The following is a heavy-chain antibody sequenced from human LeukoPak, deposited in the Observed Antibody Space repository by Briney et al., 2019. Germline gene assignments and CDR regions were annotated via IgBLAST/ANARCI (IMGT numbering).Heavy chain of an antibody. CDR3: AKGAILWFGKLLGDFDY. V-gene: IGHV3-23*01. CDR2: ISGSGGST. Sequence: GGSLRLSCAASGFTFSSYAMSWVRQAPGKGLEWVSAISGSGGSTYYADSVKGRFTISRDNSKNTLYLQMNSLRAEDTAVYYCAKGAILWFGKLLGDFDYWGQGTLVTVSS. J-gene: IGHJ4*02. CDR1: GFTFSSYA. D-gene: IGHD3-10*01.